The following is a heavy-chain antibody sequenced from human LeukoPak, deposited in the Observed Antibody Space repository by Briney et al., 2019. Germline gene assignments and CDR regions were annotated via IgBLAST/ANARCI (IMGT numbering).Heavy chain of an antibody. CDR2: MHTRGST. D-gene: IGHD6-19*01. V-gene: IGHV4-4*07. CDR3: VRDGTGDSSGWHL. Sequence: SETLSLTCTVSGGSISTFYWGWIRQPAGKGLEWIGRMHTRGSTDYNPSLKSRVSMSVDTSQNQFFLRLRSVTAADTAVYYCVRDGTGDSSGWHLRGQGTLVTVSP. J-gene: IGHJ4*02. CDR1: GGSISTFY.